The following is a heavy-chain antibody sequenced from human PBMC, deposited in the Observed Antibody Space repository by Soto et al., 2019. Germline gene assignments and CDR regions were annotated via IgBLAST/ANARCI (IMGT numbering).Heavy chain of an antibody. Sequence: QVQLQESGPGLVKPSQTLSLTCTVSGGSISSGGYYWSWIRQHPGKGLEWIGYIYYSGSTYYNPSLMSRVTISVDTSKNQFSLKLSSVTAADTAVYYCARVGYYYCSDDAFDIWGQGTMVTVSS. CDR2: IYYSGST. J-gene: IGHJ3*02. V-gene: IGHV4-31*03. CDR1: GGSISSGGYY. D-gene: IGHD3-10*01. CDR3: ARVGYYYCSDDAFDI.